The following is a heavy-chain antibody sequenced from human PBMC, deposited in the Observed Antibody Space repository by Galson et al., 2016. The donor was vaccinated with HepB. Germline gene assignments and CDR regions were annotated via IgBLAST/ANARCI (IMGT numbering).Heavy chain of an antibody. Sequence: SLRLSCAASGLTFSRFWMHRVRQVPGKGLVWVSHINSDGSSTDYADSVKGRFTISRDNAKNTLYLQMDSLGAEDTAVYYCVTYYYDSGGYSYWGQGTLVTVAS. J-gene: IGHJ4*02. V-gene: IGHV3-74*01. CDR1: GLTFSRFW. CDR3: VTYYYDSGGYSY. D-gene: IGHD3-22*01. CDR2: INSDGSST.